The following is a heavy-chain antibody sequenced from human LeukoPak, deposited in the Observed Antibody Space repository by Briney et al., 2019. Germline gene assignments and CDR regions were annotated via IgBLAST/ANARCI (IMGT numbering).Heavy chain of an antibody. CDR2: IYYSVT. J-gene: IGHJ4*02. Sequence: KPSETLSLTCTVSGGSISSSSYYWGWIRQPPGKGLEWIGSIYYSVTYYNPSLKSRVTISVDTSKNQFSLKLSSVTAADTAVYYCARGASYYDSSGYYQSPYYFDYWGQGTLVTVSS. V-gene: IGHV4-39*01. CDR1: GGSISSSSYY. D-gene: IGHD3-22*01. CDR3: ARGASYYDSSGYYQSPYYFDY.